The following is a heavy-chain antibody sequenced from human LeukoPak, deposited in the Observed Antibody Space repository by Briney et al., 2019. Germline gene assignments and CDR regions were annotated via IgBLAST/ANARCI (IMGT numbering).Heavy chain of an antibody. CDR1: GFTFSSYS. CDR2: ISSSSSYI. CDR3: AREPYYDFWSGYYDIDY. J-gene: IGHJ4*02. Sequence: GGSLRLSCAASGFTFSSYSMNWVRQAPGKGLEWVSSISSSSSYIYYADSVKGRFTISRDNAKNSLYLQMNSLRAEDTAVYYCAREPYYDFWSGYYDIDYWGQGTLVTVTS. D-gene: IGHD3-3*01. V-gene: IGHV3-21*01.